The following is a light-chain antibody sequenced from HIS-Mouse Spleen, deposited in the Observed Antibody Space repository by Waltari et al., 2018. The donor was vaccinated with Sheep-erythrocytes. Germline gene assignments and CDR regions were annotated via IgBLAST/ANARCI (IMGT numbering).Light chain of an antibody. V-gene: IGLV1-44*01. CDR2: SNN. CDR1: SSNIGSNT. CDR3: AAWDDSLNGYV. J-gene: IGLJ1*01. Sequence: QSVLTQPPSASGTPGQRVTIPCSGRSSNIGSNTLNWYQQLPGTAPKLLIYSNNQRPSGVPDRFSGSKSGTSASLAISGLQSEDEADYYCAAWDDSLNGYVFGTGTKVTVL.